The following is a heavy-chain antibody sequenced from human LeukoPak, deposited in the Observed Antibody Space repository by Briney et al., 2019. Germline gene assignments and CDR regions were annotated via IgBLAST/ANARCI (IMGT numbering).Heavy chain of an antibody. Sequence: AASVKVSCKASGYTFTSYYMHWVRQAPGQGLEWVGIINPSGGSTSYAQKFQGRVTMTRDTSTSTVYMELSSLRSEDTAVYYCARSASYGSGSNYYYYGMDVWGQGTTVTVSS. CDR3: ARSASYGSGSNYYYYGMDV. V-gene: IGHV1-46*01. D-gene: IGHD3-10*01. CDR1: GYTFTSYY. J-gene: IGHJ6*02. CDR2: INPSGGST.